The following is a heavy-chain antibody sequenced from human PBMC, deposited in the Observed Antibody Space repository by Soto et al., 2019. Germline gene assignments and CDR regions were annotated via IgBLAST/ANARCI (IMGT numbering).Heavy chain of an antibody. V-gene: IGHV3-30*18. Sequence: QVQLVESGGGVVQPGRSLGLSCAVSGFPFSGYGMHWARQAPGQGLEWVAVISYDGSNKYYADSVKGRFTISRDNSKNTLYLQMNSLRPDDTAVYYCAKDLVYGINFYYSGMDVWGQGTTVTVSS. D-gene: IGHD1-20*01. CDR2: ISYDGSNK. J-gene: IGHJ6*02. CDR1: GFPFSGYG. CDR3: AKDLVYGINFYYSGMDV.